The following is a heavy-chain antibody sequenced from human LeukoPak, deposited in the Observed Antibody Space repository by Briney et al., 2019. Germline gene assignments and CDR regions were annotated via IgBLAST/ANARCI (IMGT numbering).Heavy chain of an antibody. V-gene: IGHV3-23*01. J-gene: IGHJ5*02. CDR2: ISDSGGGT. CDR1: GFTFSSYA. D-gene: IGHD4-23*01. CDR3: ARKLGTPGP. Sequence: GGSLRLTCAASGFTFSSYAMTWVRQAPGTGLEWVSTISDSGGGTYYADSVKGRFTISRDNSKNTLYLQMNSLRAEDTAVYYCARKLGTPGPWGQGTLVTVSS.